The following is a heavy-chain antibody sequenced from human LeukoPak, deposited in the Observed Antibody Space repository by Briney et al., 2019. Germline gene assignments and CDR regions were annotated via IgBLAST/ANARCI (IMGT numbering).Heavy chain of an antibody. CDR2: INTNTGNS. J-gene: IGHJ4*02. D-gene: IGHD3-9*01. V-gene: IGHV7-4-1*02. Sequence: GRSLRLSCAASGYTFTSYAMNWVRQAPGQGLEWMGWINTNTGNSTYVQGFTGRFVFSLDTSVSTAYLQISSLKAEDTAVYYCARSFHFDWLSFDYWGQGTLVTVSS. CDR1: GYTFTSYA. CDR3: ARSFHFDWLSFDY.